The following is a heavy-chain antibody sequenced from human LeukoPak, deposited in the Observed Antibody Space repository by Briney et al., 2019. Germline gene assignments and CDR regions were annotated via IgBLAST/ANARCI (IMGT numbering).Heavy chain of an antibody. CDR3: ARDRVTWELHYYMDV. V-gene: IGHV3-7*01. J-gene: IGHJ6*03. Sequence: GSLRLSCAASGFTFSSYWMSWVRQAPGKGLEWVANIKQDGSEKYYVDSVKGRFTISRDNAKNSLYLQMNSLRAEDTAVYYCARDRVTWELHYYMDVWGKGTTVTISS. CDR1: GFTFSSYW. CDR2: IKQDGSEK. D-gene: IGHD1-26*01.